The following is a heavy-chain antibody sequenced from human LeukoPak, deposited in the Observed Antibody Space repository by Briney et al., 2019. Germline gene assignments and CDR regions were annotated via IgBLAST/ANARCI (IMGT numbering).Heavy chain of an antibody. CDR3: GRGAGGSYYLDY. Sequence: GGSLRLSCAASGFTFSSYWMHWVRQAPGKGLVWVSRINFDGSTTNYADSVKGRFTISRDNAKNTLYLQMNSLRAEDTAVYYCGRGAGGSYYLDYWGQGTLVTVSS. CDR1: GFTFSSYW. V-gene: IGHV3-74*01. CDR2: INFDGSTT. J-gene: IGHJ4*02. D-gene: IGHD1-26*01.